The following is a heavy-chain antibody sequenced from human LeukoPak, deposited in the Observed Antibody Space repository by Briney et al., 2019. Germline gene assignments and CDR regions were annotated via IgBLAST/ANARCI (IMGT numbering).Heavy chain of an antibody. V-gene: IGHV3-64D*09. Sequence: GRSLRLSCAASGFTFSSYGMHWVRQAPEKRLEYVSTISDNGGSTYYADSVKGRFTISRDNSKNTLFLQMSSLRAEDTAVYYCVTCGSGPDYYYGVDVWGQGTTVTVSS. J-gene: IGHJ6*02. CDR2: ISDNGGST. CDR1: GFTFSSYG. D-gene: IGHD3-10*01. CDR3: VTCGSGPDYYYGVDV.